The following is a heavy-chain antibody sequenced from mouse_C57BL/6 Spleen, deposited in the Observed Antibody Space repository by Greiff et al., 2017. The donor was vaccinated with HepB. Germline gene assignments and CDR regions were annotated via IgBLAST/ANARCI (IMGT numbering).Heavy chain of an antibody. Sequence: QVQLQQPGAELVMPGASVKLSCKASGYTFTSYWMHWVKQRPGQGLEWIGEIDPSDSYTNYNQKFKGKSTLTVDKSSSTAYMQLSSLTSEDSAVYYCARSGQLRPHYFDYWGQGTTVTVSS. CDR3: ARSGQLRPHYFDY. J-gene: IGHJ2*01. CDR2: IDPSDSYT. CDR1: GYTFTSYW. V-gene: IGHV1-69*01. D-gene: IGHD3-2*02.